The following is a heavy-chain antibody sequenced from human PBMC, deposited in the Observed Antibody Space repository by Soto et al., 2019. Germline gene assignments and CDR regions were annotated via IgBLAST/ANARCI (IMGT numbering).Heavy chain of an antibody. CDR2: VESDGSTT. Sequence: EVQLVESGGGLVQPGGSLRLSCAASGFTFSSYWMHWVRQAPGKGLVWISHVESDGSTTTYADSVKGRFTISRDNAKSMVYLQMNSLRAEDTALYYCVRDDPGLGIDYWGLGTLVTVSS. CDR1: GFTFSSYW. V-gene: IGHV3-74*01. J-gene: IGHJ4*02. D-gene: IGHD1-26*01. CDR3: VRDDPGLGIDY.